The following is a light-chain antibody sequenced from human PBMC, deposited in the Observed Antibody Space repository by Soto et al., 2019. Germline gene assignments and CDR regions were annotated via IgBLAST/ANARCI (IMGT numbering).Light chain of an antibody. CDR2: DAS. CDR3: QHHYKYPLT. CDR1: QSISTW. V-gene: IGKV1-5*01. J-gene: IGKJ1*01. Sequence: DIQMTQSPSSLSASAGDRVSITCRASQSISTWLAWYQQQPGGAPRLLIYDASSLQSGVPSRFSGNGSGTEIPLTIQRLEADYFSSYFCQHHYKYPLTFGRRTQGDIK.